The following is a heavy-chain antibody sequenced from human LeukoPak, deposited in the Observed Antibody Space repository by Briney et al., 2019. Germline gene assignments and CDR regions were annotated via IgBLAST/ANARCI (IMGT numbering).Heavy chain of an antibody. D-gene: IGHD4-17*01. V-gene: IGHV4-59*12. CDR3: ARDGGDEILDY. Sequence: SETLSLTCTLSGPSISSYYWSWVRPPPREGPEWIGYIYYSGSTNYNPSLKSRVTMSVDTSKNQFSLKLSSVTAADTAVYYCARDGGDEILDYWGQGTLVTVSS. CDR1: GPSISSYY. J-gene: IGHJ4*02. CDR2: IYYSGST.